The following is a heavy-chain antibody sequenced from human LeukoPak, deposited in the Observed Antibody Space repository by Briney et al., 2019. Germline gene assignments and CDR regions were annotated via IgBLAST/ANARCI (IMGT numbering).Heavy chain of an antibody. J-gene: IGHJ3*02. CDR1: GFTFSSYS. CDR2: ISSSSSYI. CDR3: ARDRFGGSSFYDAFDI. D-gene: IGHD2-15*01. Sequence: GASLRLSCAASGFTFSSYSMNWVRQAPGKGLEWVSSISSSSSYIYYADSVKGRFTISRDNAKNSLYLQMNSLRAEDTAVYYCARDRFGGSSFYDAFDIWGQGTMVTVSS. V-gene: IGHV3-21*01.